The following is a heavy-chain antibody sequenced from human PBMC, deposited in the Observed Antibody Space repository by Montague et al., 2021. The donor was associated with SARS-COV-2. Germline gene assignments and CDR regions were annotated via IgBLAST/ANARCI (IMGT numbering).Heavy chain of an antibody. J-gene: IGHJ6*02. CDR3: ARGIVVVPAARDYYYYYGMDF. V-gene: IGHV4-34*01. D-gene: IGHD2-2*01. CDR1: GGSFSGYY. CDR2: INHSGST. Sequence: SETLSLTCAVYGGSFSGYYWSWIRQPPGKGLEWIGEINHSGSTNYNPSLKSRVTISVDTSRNQFSLKLSSVTAADTAVYYCARGIVVVPAARDYYYYYGMDFWGQGTTVTVSS.